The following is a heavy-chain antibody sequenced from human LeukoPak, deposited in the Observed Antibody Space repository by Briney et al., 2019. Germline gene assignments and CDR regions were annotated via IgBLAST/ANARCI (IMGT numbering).Heavy chain of an antibody. J-gene: IGHJ4*02. CDR1: GYTFTSYG. CDR2: ISAYNGNT. CDR3: ARRDDSSGYYTYDY. V-gene: IGHV1-18*01. Sequence: ASVKVSCKASGYTFTSYGISWVRQAPGQGLEWMGWISAYNGNTNYAQKLQGRVTMTTDTSASTAYMELRSLRSDDTAVYYCARRDDSSGYYTYDYWGQGTLVTVSS. D-gene: IGHD3-22*01.